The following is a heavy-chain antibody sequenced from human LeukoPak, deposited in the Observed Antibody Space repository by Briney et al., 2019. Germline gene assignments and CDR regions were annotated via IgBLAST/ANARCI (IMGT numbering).Heavy chain of an antibody. D-gene: IGHD6-13*01. V-gene: IGHV4-61*01. CDR2: IYYSGST. J-gene: IGHJ4*02. CDR3: AKCSSTCVH. Sequence: PSETLSLTCTVSGGSVSSGSYYWSWIRQPPGKGLEWIGYIYYSGSTNYNPSLKSRVTISVDTSKNQFSLKLSSVTAADTAVYYCAKCSSTCVHWGQGTLVTVSS. CDR1: GGSVSSGSYY.